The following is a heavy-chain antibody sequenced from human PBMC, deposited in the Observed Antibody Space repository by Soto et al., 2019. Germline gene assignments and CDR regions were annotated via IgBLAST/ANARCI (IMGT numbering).Heavy chain of an antibody. CDR2: IIPIFGTA. CDR3: ARGIGLTIAVAGYYFDY. D-gene: IGHD6-19*01. V-gene: IGHV1-69*12. J-gene: IGHJ4*02. CDR1: GGTFSSYA. Sequence: QVQLVQSGAEVKKPGSSVKVSCKASGGTFSSYAISWVRQAPGQGLEWMGGIIPIFGTANYAQKFQGRVTITADESTRTAYMELSSLRSEDTAVYYCARGIGLTIAVAGYYFDYWGQGTLVTVSS.